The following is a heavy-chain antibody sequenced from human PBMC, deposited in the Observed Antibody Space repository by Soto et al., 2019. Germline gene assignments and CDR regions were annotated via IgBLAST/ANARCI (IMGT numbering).Heavy chain of an antibody. D-gene: IGHD6-6*01. CDR1: GFTFSSYA. Sequence: PGGSLRLSCAASGFTFSSYAMSWVRQAPGKGLEWVSAISGSGGSTYYADSVKGRFTISRDNSKNTLYLQMNSLRAEDTAVYYCATASRPPPSLYYYYYYGMDVWGQGTTVTVSS. V-gene: IGHV3-23*01. J-gene: IGHJ6*02. CDR2: ISGSGGST. CDR3: ATASRPPPSLYYYYYYGMDV.